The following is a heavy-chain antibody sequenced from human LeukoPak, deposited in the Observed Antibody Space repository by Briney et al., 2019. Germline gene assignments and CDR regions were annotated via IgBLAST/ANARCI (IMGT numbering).Heavy chain of an antibody. CDR2: ISGSGGST. Sequence: GSLRLSCAASGFTFSSYEMNWVRQAPGKGREWVSAISGSGGSTYYADSVKGRFTISRDNSKNTLYLQMNSLRAEDTAVYYCAKTTLGYFDYWGQGTLVTVSS. CDR1: GFTFSSYE. D-gene: IGHD1-1*01. CDR3: AKTTLGYFDY. V-gene: IGHV3-23*01. J-gene: IGHJ4*02.